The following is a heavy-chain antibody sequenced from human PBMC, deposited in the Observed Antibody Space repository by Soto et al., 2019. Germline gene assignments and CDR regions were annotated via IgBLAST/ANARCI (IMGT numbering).Heavy chain of an antibody. D-gene: IGHD2-2*01. CDR3: ARDSAYHGP. CDR1: GYTFTSYD. CDR2: INAGNGNT. Sequence: GASVKVSCKASGYTFTSYDINWVRQAPGQRLEWMGWINAGNGNTKYSQKFQGRVTITRDTSASTAYMELSSLRSEDTAVYYRARDSAYHGPWGQGTLVTVSS. V-gene: IGHV1-3*01. J-gene: IGHJ4*02.